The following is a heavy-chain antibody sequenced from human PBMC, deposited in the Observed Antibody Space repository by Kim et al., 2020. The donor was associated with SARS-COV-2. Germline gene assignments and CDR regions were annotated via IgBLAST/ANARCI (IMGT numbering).Heavy chain of an antibody. D-gene: IGHD4-17*01. CDR1: GGSISSSSYY. Sequence: SETLSLTCTVSGGSISSSSYYWGWIRQPPGKGLEWIGSIYYSGSTYYNPSLKSRVTISVDTSKNQFSLKLSSVTAADTAVYYCARAPYGDYPISDAFDIWGQGTMVTVSS. CDR2: IYYSGST. J-gene: IGHJ3*02. V-gene: IGHV4-39*07. CDR3: ARAPYGDYPISDAFDI.